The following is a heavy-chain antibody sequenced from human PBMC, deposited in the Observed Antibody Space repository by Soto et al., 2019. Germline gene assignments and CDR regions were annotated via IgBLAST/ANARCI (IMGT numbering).Heavy chain of an antibody. CDR1: GFSLSSTRMA. CDR2: IYWDDDK. D-gene: IGHD6-19*01. V-gene: IGHV2-5*02. Sequence: QITLKESGPTLVKPTQTLTLTCTFSGFSLSSTRMAVGWIRQPPGKALEWLALIYWDDDKRYSPFLKSRLTIXXXPXXNQWVLTMSNMVPVDTARYYCAHIVVAGLGYYFDYWGQGTLVTVSS. CDR3: AHIVVAGLGYYFDY. J-gene: IGHJ4*02.